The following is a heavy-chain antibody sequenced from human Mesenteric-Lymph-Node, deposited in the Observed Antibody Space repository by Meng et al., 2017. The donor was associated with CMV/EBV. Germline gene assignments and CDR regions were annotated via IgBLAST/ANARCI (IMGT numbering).Heavy chain of an antibody. V-gene: IGHV3-11*01. CDR2: ISSTGYSI. J-gene: IGHJ4*02. Sequence: GESLKISCAASGLTFSSYAMSWIRQAPGKGLEWVSYISSTGYSIYYGDSVKGRFTISRDNAKNSLYLQMNSLRAEDTAVYYCVRDYGRSTGGVDFWGQGTLVTVSS. D-gene: IGHD4-23*01. CDR3: VRDYGRSTGGVDF. CDR1: GLTFSSYA.